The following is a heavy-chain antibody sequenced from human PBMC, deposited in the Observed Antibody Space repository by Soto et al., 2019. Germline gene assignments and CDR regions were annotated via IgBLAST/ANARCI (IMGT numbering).Heavy chain of an antibody. D-gene: IGHD3-22*01. J-gene: IGHJ4*02. Sequence: GGSLRLSCAASGFTFSSYAMSWVRQAPGKGLEWVSAISGSGGSTYYADSVKGRFTISRDNSKNTLYLQMNSLRAEDTDVYYCAKDDDMSPYYYDSSAPVHYWGQGTLVTVSS. CDR3: AKDDDMSPYYYDSSAPVHY. V-gene: IGHV3-23*01. CDR1: GFTFSSYA. CDR2: ISGSGGST.